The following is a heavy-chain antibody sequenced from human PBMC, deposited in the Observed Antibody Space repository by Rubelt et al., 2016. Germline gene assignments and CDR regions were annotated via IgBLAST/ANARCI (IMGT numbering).Heavy chain of an antibody. CDR1: GFTFGSYA. D-gene: IGHD2-21*02. Sequence: VQLVESGGGVVQPGESLRLSCEASGFTFGSYAMTWVRQAPGKGLEWVSVISGSGGTTYYADSVKGRFTISRDNSKNTLYLQMNSLRAEETAVYYCAGVVTANWFDPWGQGTLVTVSS. CDR2: ISGSGGTT. V-gene: IGHV3-23*04. J-gene: IGHJ5*02. CDR3: AGVVTANWFDP.